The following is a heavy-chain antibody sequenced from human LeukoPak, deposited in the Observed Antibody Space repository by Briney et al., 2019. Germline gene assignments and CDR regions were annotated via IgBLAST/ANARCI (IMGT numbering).Heavy chain of an antibody. D-gene: IGHD3-10*01. CDR3: ARGSVDPGSFDI. J-gene: IGHJ3*02. V-gene: IGHV3-20*04. CDR2: ISWDGGST. Sequence: GALRLSCAASGFTFDEYGMSWVRQAPGKGLEWVSSISWDGGSTAYADSVQGRFTISRDNAKNSLHLQMKSLRAEDTAVYYCARGSVDPGSFDIWGQGTMVTVSS. CDR1: GFTFDEYG.